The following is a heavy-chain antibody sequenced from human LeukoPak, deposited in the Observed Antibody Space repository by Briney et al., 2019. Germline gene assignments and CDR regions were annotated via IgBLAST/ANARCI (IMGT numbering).Heavy chain of an antibody. CDR3: ASRPTIVVVPAAYDY. Sequence: SETLSLTCAVYGGSFSGYYWSWIRQPPGEGLEWIGEINHSGSTNYNPSLKSRVTISVDTSKNQFSLKLSSVTAADTAVYYRASRPTIVVVPAAYDYWGQGTLVTVSS. D-gene: IGHD2-2*01. J-gene: IGHJ4*02. CDR2: INHSGST. CDR1: GGSFSGYY. V-gene: IGHV4-34*01.